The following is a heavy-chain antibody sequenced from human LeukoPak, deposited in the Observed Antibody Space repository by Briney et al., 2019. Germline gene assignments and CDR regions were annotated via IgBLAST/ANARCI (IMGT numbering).Heavy chain of an antibody. J-gene: IGHJ3*02. D-gene: IGHD1-26*01. V-gene: IGHV3-7*01. CDR2: IRVDGSTE. CDR1: GFTFSSYA. CDR3: ATYSGPDKWDATDM. Sequence: GGSLRLSCAASGFTFSSYAMTWVRQAPGKGLEWVATIRVDGSTEYPVDSMKGRFTISRDNAKNSLHLQMNSLRAEDTAVYYCATYSGPDKWDATDMWGQGTLVTVSS.